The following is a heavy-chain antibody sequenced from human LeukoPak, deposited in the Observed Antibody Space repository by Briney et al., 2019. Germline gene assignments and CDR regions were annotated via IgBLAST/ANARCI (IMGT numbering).Heavy chain of an antibody. CDR2: ISWNSGSI. CDR3: AKVHCSSTSCYSAFDY. J-gene: IGHJ4*02. CDR1: GFTFDDYA. Sequence: PGRSLRLSCAASGFTFDDYAMHWVRQAPGKGLEWVSGISWNSGSIGYADSVKGRFTISRDNAKNSLYLQMNSLRAEDTALYYCAKVHCSSTSCYSAFDYWGQGTLVTVSS. V-gene: IGHV3-9*01. D-gene: IGHD2-2*01.